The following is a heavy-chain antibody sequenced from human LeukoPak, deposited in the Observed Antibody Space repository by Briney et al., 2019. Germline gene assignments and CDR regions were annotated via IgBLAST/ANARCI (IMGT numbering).Heavy chain of an antibody. CDR1: GFTFSSYS. CDR3: ARGAEYYYDSSGYFPFDY. V-gene: IGHV3-21*01. D-gene: IGHD3-22*01. J-gene: IGHJ4*02. Sequence: GGSLRLSCAASGFTFSSYSMNWVRQAPGKELEWVSSITSGGHIYYADSVRGRITISRDNAKNSLYLQMNSLRAEDTAIYYCARGAEYYYDSSGYFPFDYWGQGTLVTVSS. CDR2: ITSGGHI.